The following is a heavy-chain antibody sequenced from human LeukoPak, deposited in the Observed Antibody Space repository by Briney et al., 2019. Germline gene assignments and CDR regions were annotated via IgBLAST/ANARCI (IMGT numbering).Heavy chain of an antibody. D-gene: IGHD3-22*01. CDR1: GFTFRSYT. Sequence: PGGSLRFSCAVSGFTFRSYTMNWVRQAPRKGLEWVSSISGSSTDIYYADSVKGRFTISRDNAKSSLFLQMNSLRAADTAVYYCASDRYDSSGYYYPFDPWGQGTLVTVSS. V-gene: IGHV3-21*01. CDR3: ASDRYDSSGYYYPFDP. CDR2: ISGSSTDI. J-gene: IGHJ5*02.